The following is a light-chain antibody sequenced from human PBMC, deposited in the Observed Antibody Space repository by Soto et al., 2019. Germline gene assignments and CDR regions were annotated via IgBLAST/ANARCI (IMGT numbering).Light chain of an antibody. CDR2: NNN. CDR3: AAWDDSLNGYV. J-gene: IGLJ1*01. CDR1: RSNIGTNA. V-gene: IGLV1-44*01. Sequence: QSVLTQPPSASGTPGQRVTISCSGGRSNIGTNAVNWYQQLPGTAPKLLIYNNNQRPSGVPDRFSVSKSGTSASLAISGLQSEEEADYYCAAWDDSLNGYVFGTGTKLTVL.